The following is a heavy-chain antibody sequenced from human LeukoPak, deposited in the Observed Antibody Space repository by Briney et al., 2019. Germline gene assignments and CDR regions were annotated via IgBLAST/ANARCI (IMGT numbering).Heavy chain of an antibody. CDR1: GGSISSYY. D-gene: IGHD3-10*01. Sequence: PSETLSLTCTVSGGSISSYYWSWIRQPAGKGLEWIGRIYTSGSTNYNPSLKSRVTMSVDTSKDQFSLKLSSVTAADTAVYYCARGYPSLPRGPELDYWGQGTLVTVSS. CDR3: ARGYPSLPRGPELDY. J-gene: IGHJ4*02. V-gene: IGHV4-4*07. CDR2: IYTSGST.